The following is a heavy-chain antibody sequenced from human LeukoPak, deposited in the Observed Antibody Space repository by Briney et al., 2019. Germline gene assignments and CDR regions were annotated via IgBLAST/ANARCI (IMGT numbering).Heavy chain of an antibody. CDR1: GYTFTGXX. Sequence: ASVKVSCKASGYTFTGXXXHWVRQXPGQXLXXXXXINPXSGGTXXXXXXXXXXTMTRDTSISTAXMELSRLRSDDTAVYYCARELRRGYATLDYWGQGTLVTVSS. D-gene: IGHD2-15*01. CDR3: ARELRRGYATLDY. V-gene: IGHV1-2*02. CDR2: INPXSGGT. J-gene: IGHJ4*02.